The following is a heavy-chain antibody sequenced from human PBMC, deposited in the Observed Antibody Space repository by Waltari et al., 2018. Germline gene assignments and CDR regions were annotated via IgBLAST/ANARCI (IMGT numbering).Heavy chain of an antibody. CDR2: IIHSGNT. CDR1: GGSFSGNY. J-gene: IGHJ6*03. Sequence: QVQLQPWGAGLLRPSETLSLTCGVYGGSFSGNYWTLIRQSTGKGLEWLGEIIHSGNTKSNPSLKSRVTMSVDTSKTHFSLNLTSVTAADTAVYYCANRDLNKSYYYMDVWGKGSTVIVSS. V-gene: IGHV4-34*12. CDR3: ANRDLNKSYYYMDV.